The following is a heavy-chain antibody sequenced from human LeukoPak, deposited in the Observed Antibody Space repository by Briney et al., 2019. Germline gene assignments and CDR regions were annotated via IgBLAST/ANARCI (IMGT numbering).Heavy chain of an antibody. J-gene: IGHJ6*03. V-gene: IGHV4-39*01. Sequence: SETLSLTCTVSGGSISSSSYYWGWIRQPPGKGLEWIGSIYYSGSTYYNPSLKSRVTISVDTSKNQFSLKLSSVTAADTAVYYCARFKMVRGVDYYYYMDVWGKGTTVTVSS. CDR3: ARFKMVRGVDYYYYMDV. CDR1: GGSISSSSYY. D-gene: IGHD3-10*01. CDR2: IYYSGST.